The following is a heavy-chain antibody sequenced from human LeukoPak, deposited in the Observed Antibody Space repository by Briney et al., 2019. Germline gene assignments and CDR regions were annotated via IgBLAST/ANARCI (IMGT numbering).Heavy chain of an antibody. Sequence: GGSLRLSCAASGFTFSSYAMSLVRQGPGKGLEWVAAISDSGGSTYYADSVKGRFTISRDNSKNTLYVQMNSLRVEDTAVYYCATHYDFWSGYFDYWGQGTLVTVSS. J-gene: IGHJ4*02. V-gene: IGHV3-23*01. CDR3: ATHYDFWSGYFDY. CDR2: ISDSGGST. CDR1: GFTFSSYA. D-gene: IGHD3-3*01.